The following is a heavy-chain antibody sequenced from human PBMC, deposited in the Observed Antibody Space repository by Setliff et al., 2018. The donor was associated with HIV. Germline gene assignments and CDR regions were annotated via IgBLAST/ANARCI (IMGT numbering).Heavy chain of an antibody. CDR1: GGTFTMSA. D-gene: IGHD6-19*01. CDR2: IIPFRATP. Sequence: SVKVSCKASGGTFTMSAFNWVRQAPGQGLEWMGGIIPFRATPEYAQRFQGRVTITADESTRTVYMDLRNLRSEDTAVYYCARNQGDSSGWYAGDYWGHGTLVTVSS. V-gene: IGHV1-69*13. CDR3: ARNQGDSSGWYAGDY. J-gene: IGHJ4*01.